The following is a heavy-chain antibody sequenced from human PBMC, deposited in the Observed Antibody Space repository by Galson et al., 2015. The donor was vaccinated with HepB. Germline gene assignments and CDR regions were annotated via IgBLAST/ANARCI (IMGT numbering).Heavy chain of an antibody. CDR3: AKWDRDITLVTLGALYYFDY. Sequence: SLRLSCAASGITFSSYAMSWVRQAPGKGLEWVSAISGNGGRTFYADSVKGRFTISRDNSKNTLFLQMNNLRAVDTAVYYCAKWDRDITLVTLGALYYFDYWGRGALVTVSS. V-gene: IGHV3-23*01. CDR1: GITFSSYA. D-gene: IGHD5-18*01. CDR2: ISGNGGRT. J-gene: IGHJ4*02.